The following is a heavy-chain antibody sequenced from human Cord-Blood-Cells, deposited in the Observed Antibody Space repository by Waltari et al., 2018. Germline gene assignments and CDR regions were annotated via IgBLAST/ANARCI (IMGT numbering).Heavy chain of an antibody. CDR3: ARDITGAYWYFDL. CDR1: GGPISSGSYS. V-gene: IGHV4-61*09. CDR2: IYTSGST. J-gene: IGHJ2*01. Sequence: QVQLQESGPGLVKPSQTLSLTCTVSGGPISSGSYSWSWTWQPAGKGQEWIGYIYTSGSTNYNPSLKSRVTISVDTSKNQFSLKLSSVTAADTAVYYCARDITGAYWYFDLWGRGTLVTVSS. D-gene: IGHD1-20*01.